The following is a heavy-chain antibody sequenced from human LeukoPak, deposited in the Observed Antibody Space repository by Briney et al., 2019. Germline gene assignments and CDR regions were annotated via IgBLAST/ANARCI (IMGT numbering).Heavy chain of an antibody. V-gene: IGHV4-31*03. D-gene: IGHD1-26*01. Sequence: SQTLSLTCTVSGGSISSGGYYWSWIRQHPGKGLEWIGYIYYSGSTYYNPSLKSRVTISVDTSKNQFSLKLSSVTAADTAVYYCARGIVRAAPVDYWGQGTLVTVSS. J-gene: IGHJ4*02. CDR2: IYYSGST. CDR3: ARGIVRAAPVDY. CDR1: GGSISSGGYY.